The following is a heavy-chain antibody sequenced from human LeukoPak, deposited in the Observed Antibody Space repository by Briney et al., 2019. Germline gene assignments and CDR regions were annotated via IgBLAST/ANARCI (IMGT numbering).Heavy chain of an antibody. Sequence: ASVKVSCKVSGYTLTELSMHWVRQAPGKGLEWMGGFDPEDGETIYARKFQGRVTMTEDTSTDTAYMELSSLRSEDTAVYYCATVGGYSSSWHDAFDIWGQGTMVTVSS. V-gene: IGHV1-24*01. D-gene: IGHD6-13*01. CDR2: FDPEDGET. CDR1: GYTLTELS. CDR3: ATVGGYSSSWHDAFDI. J-gene: IGHJ3*02.